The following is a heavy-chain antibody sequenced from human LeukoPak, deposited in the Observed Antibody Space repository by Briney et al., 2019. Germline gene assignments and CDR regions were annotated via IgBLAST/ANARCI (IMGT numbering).Heavy chain of an antibody. J-gene: IGHJ4*02. CDR2: INPNSGGT. Sequence: GASVKVSCKASGYTFTGYYMHWVRQAPGQVLEWMGWINPNSGGTNYAQKFQGRVTMTRDTSISTAYMELSRLRSDDTAVYYCARAPAFDFWSGPPFDYWGQGTLVTVSS. CDR3: ARAPAFDFWSGPPFDY. V-gene: IGHV1-2*02. CDR1: GYTFTGYY. D-gene: IGHD3-3*01.